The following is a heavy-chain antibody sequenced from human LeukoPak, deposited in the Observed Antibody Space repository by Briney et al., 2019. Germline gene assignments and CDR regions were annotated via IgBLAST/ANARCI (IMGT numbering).Heavy chain of an antibody. J-gene: IGHJ4*02. CDR1: GGSIITSYY. CDR2: IYTSGST. CDR3: ARGELEPSYFGY. V-gene: IGHV4-4*07. Sequence: SETLSLTCTVSGGSIITSYYWSWIRQPAGKGLEYIGRIYTSGSTSYNPSLKSQVTMSLDTSKNQFSLRLTSVTAADTAVYYCARGELEPSYFGYWGQGALVTVSS. D-gene: IGHD1-1*01.